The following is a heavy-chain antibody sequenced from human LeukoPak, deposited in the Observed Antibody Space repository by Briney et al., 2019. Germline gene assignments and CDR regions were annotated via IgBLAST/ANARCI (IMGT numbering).Heavy chain of an antibody. CDR3: ARDLSWEPD. Sequence: GGSLRLSCAASGFTFSSYNMNWVRQAPGKGLEWVSYISSSGNTIYYADSVKGRFTISRDNAKSSLYLQMNSLRAEDTAVYCCARDLSWEPDWGQGTLVTVSS. J-gene: IGHJ4*02. V-gene: IGHV3-48*01. CDR2: ISSSGNTI. D-gene: IGHD1-26*01. CDR1: GFTFSSYN.